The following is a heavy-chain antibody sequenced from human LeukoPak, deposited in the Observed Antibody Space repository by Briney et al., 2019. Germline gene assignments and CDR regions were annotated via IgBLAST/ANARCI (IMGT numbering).Heavy chain of an antibody. CDR2: LHPDGSHQ. V-gene: IGHV3-7*01. CDR1: GFTFSTYF. D-gene: IGHD5/OR15-5a*01. CDR3: ARPRSTITNDAFDI. Sequence: PGGSLRLSCAASGFTFSTYFMSWVRQAPGKGLEWVANLHPDGSHQYYVDSVRGRFTISRDNAKNSLYLQMNSLRAEDTVVYYCARPRSTITNDAFDIWGQGTMVTVSS. J-gene: IGHJ3*02.